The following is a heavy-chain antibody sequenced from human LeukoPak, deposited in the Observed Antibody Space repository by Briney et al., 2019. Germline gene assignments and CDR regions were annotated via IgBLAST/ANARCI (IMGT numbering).Heavy chain of an antibody. CDR3: ARNDSSGYFGY. D-gene: IGHD3-22*01. V-gene: IGHV4-38-2*01. J-gene: IGHJ4*02. CDR1: DYSISSGNY. CDR2: VYHSGST. Sequence: SETLSLTCAVSDYSISSGNYWGWIRQPPGKGLEWIGSVYHSGSTHYRPSLKSRVTISVDTSKNQFSLKLSSVTAADTAVYYCARNDSSGYFGYWGQGTLVTISS.